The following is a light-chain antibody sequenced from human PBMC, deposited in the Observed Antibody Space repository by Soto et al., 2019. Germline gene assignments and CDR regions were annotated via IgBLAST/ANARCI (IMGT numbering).Light chain of an antibody. V-gene: IGKV1-5*03. Sequence: DIQMTQYPSTLSASVGDRVTITCRASQSVGSWLAWYQQKPGKAPKLLIYKAFSLESGVPSRFSGSGSGTEFSLTTSSLQPDDFASYHCQQYGSSSPWTFGQGTKGEIK. J-gene: IGKJ1*01. CDR3: QQYGSSSPWT. CDR1: QSVGSW. CDR2: KAF.